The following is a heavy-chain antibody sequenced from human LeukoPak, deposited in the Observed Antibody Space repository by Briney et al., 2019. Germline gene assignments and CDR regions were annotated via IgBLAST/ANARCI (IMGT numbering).Heavy chain of an antibody. CDR2: IKSKRDGGTT. CDR3: ATDYYYDSPGLFDY. Sequence: PGGSLRLSCVVSGFTFSNGWMSWVRQTPGKGLEWVGRIKSKRDGGTTDYAAPVKGRFTISRDDSKSTLYLQMNSLRTEDTAVYYCATDYYYDSPGLFDYWGQGFLVTVSS. CDR1: GFTFSNGW. J-gene: IGHJ4*02. D-gene: IGHD3-22*01. V-gene: IGHV3-15*01.